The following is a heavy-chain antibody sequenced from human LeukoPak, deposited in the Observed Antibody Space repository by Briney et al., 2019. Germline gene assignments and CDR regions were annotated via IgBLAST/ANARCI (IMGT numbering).Heavy chain of an antibody. CDR3: ARCVVVVVAALDAFDI. CDR2: IYSTGST. CDR1: GGSISSYY. J-gene: IGHJ3*02. V-gene: IGHV4-4*07. D-gene: IGHD2-15*01. Sequence: SETLSLTCTVSGGSISSYYWSWIRQPAGEGLEWIGHIYSTGSTNYNPSLKSRVTLSVDRSKNQFSLRLNSVTAADTAVYYCARCVVVVVAALDAFDIWGQGTMVTVSS.